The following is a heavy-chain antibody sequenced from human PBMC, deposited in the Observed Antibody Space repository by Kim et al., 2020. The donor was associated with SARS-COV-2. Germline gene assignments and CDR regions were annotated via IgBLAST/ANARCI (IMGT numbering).Heavy chain of an antibody. V-gene: IGHV1-18*01. J-gene: IGHJ4*02. D-gene: IGHD1-20*01. Sequence: AQKLQGRVTMTTDTATSTAYMELRSLRSDDTAVYYCARDLTITGTTGDYWGQGTLVTVSS. CDR3: ARDLTITGTTGDY.